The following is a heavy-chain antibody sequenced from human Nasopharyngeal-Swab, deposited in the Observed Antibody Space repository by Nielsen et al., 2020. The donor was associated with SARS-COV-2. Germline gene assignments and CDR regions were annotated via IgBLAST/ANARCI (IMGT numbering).Heavy chain of an antibody. CDR1: GYSFGSYW. CDR3: ARGIVGTTIDYYYYMDV. D-gene: IGHD1-26*01. V-gene: IGHV5-51*01. J-gene: IGHJ6*03. CDR2: IYPGDSDT. Sequence: GESLKISCEGSGYSFGSYWIGWVRQTPGKGLEWMGFIYPGDSDTRYSPSFQGQVTISAAKSISTAYLQWSRLKASDTAMYYCARGIVGTTIDYYYYMDVWGKGTTVTVSS.